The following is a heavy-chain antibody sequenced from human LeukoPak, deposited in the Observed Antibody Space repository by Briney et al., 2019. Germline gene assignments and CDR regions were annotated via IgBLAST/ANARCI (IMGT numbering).Heavy chain of an antibody. CDR1: GFTFSDRY. V-gene: IGHV3-72*01. Sequence: PGGSLRLSCAASGFTFSDRYIDWVRQAPGKGLEWVVRIRHKANSYTTESAASVKGRLTISRDASKTSLYLQMNSLKTENTAVYYCTIGLGDWGQGTLVTVSS. D-gene: IGHD3-16*01. CDR2: IRHKANSYTT. J-gene: IGHJ4*02. CDR3: TIGLGD.